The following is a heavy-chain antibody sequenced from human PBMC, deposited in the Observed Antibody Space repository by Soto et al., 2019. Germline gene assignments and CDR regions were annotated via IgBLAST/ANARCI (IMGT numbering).Heavy chain of an antibody. J-gene: IGHJ6*02. CDR1: GYSFTRYG. CDR3: ARDHGLRFLEGLLYDYYYGMDV. Sequence: ASVKVSCKASGYSFTRYGIGWARQAPGQGLEWMGWINAYNGNTNYAQNLQGRLTLTTDTSTTTAYMELRSLRSNDTAVYYCARDHGLRFLEGLLYDYYYGMDVWGQGTTVTVSS. D-gene: IGHD3-3*01. V-gene: IGHV1-18*01. CDR2: INAYNGNT.